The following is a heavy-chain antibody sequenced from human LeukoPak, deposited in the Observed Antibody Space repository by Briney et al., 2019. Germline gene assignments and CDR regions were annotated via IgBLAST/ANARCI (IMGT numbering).Heavy chain of an antibody. D-gene: IGHD3-10*01. CDR3: AKDSGYYGSGSYPLYYYYYYYMDV. V-gene: IGHV3-30*02. CDR1: GFTFSSYG. J-gene: IGHJ6*03. CDR2: IRYDGSNK. Sequence: GGSLRLSCAASGFTFSSYGMHWVRQAPGKWLEWVAFIRYDGSNKYYADSVKGRFTISRDNSKNTLYLQMNSLRAEDTAVYYCAKDSGYYGSGSYPLYYYYYYYMDVWGKGTTVTISS.